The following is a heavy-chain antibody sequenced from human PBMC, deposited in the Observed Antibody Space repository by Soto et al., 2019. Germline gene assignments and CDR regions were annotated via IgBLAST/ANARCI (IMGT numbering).Heavy chain of an antibody. V-gene: IGHV1-18*04. CDR3: ARKGYIGNFAMDV. J-gene: IGHJ6*02. CDR1: GCAFNSYY. Sequence: SVKGSLKASGCAFNSYYVMWVRKAPVQGLEWMGWISGHNGKADYAENFQGRVIMTTDTSTATASMDLRGLRSDDTAVYYCARKGYIGNFAMDVWGQGTTVTVSS. D-gene: IGHD5-12*01. CDR2: ISGHNGKA.